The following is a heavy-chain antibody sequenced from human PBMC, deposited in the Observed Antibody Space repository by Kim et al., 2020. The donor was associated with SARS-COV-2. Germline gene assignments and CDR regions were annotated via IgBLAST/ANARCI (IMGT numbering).Heavy chain of an antibody. CDR1: GGSISSYY. D-gene: IGHD5-18*01. CDR2: IYYSGST. CDR3: ARAPGYSYGQYWYFDL. Sequence: SETLSLTCTVSGGSISSYYWSWIRQPPGKGLEWIGYIYYSGSTNYNPSLKSRVTISVDTSKNQFSLKLSSVTAADTAVYYCARAPGYSYGQYWYFDLWGRGTLVTVSS. V-gene: IGHV4-59*13. J-gene: IGHJ2*01.